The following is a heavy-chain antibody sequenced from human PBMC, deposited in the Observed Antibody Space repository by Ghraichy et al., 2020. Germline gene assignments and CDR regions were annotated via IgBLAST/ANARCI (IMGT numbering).Heavy chain of an antibody. Sequence: LSLTCAVSGGSISSSSYYWGWIRQPPEKGLEWIGSIEYSGSTYYNPSLKSRVAISVDTAKNEFSLRLSSVTAADTAVYYCARYIRMGDYHFDYWGQGALVTVSA. CDR1: GGSISSSSYY. CDR3: ARYIRMGDYHFDY. J-gene: IGHJ4*02. D-gene: IGHD3-16*01. CDR2: IEYSGST. V-gene: IGHV4-39*01.